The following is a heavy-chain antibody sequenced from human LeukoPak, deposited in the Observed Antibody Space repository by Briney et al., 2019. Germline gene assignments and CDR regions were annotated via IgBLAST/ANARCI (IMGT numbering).Heavy chain of an antibody. CDR3: AKDRTSDNSDDDY. J-gene: IGHJ4*02. CDR2: VRYDGSNK. Sequence: GGSLRLSCAASGFTFSRYGMHWVRQAPGKGLECVAFVRYDGSNKYYADSVKGRFTVSRDNSKNTLYLETNSLRTEDTAVYYCAKDRTSDNSDDDYWGQGTLVTVSS. V-gene: IGHV3-30*02. D-gene: IGHD3-22*01. CDR1: GFTFSRYG.